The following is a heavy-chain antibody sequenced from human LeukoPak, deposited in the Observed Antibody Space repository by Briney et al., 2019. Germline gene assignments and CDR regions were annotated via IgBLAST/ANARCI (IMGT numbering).Heavy chain of an antibody. J-gene: IGHJ5*02. CDR2: IYPGNSDT. CDR3: ARTTLRTYYDRSGIGGVVFDP. D-gene: IGHD3-22*01. Sequence: GESLKISCKASGFSFTNYWIGWVRQMPGKGLGWMGIIYPGNSDTRYSPSFQGQATISADKSITTAYLQWSRLNASHTAMYYCARTTLRTYYDRSGIGGVVFDPWGQGTMVTVSS. CDR1: GFSFTNYW. V-gene: IGHV5-51*01.